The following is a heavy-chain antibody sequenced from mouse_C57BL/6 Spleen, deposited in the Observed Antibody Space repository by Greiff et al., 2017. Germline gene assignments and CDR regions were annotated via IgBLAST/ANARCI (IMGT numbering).Heavy chain of an antibody. CDR1: GYSITSGYY. D-gene: IGHD1-1*01. V-gene: IGHV3-6*01. J-gene: IGHJ4*01. CDR3: ARGDYYGSSYYAMDY. Sequence: VQLKESGPGLVKPSQSLSLTCSVTGYSITSGYYWNWIRQFPGNKLEWMGYISYDGSNNYNPSLKNRISITRDTSKNQFFLKLNPVSTEDTAAYYGARGDYYGSSYYAMDYWGQGTSVTVYS. CDR2: ISYDGSN.